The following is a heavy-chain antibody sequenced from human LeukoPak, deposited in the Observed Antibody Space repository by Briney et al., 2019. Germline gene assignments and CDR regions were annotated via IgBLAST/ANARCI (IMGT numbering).Heavy chain of an antibody. D-gene: IGHD2-8*01. CDR1: GGSISSYY. CDR2: IYYSGST. V-gene: IGHV4-59*01. CDR3: ARGRGTNPRGAAGIDY. J-gene: IGHJ4*02. Sequence: SETLSLTCTVSGGSISSYYWSWIRQPPGKGLEWIGYIYYSGSTNYNPSLKSRVTISVDTSKNQFSLKLSSVTAADTAVYYCARGRGTNPRGAAGIDYWGQGTLVTVSS.